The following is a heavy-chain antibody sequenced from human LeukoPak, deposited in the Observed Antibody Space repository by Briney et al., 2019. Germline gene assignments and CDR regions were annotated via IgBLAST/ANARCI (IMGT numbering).Heavy chain of an antibody. CDR2: ISYDGSNK. V-gene: IGHV3-30*18. Sequence: GGSLRLSCAASGFTFSSYGMHWVRQAPGKGLEWVAVISYDGSNKYYADSVKGRFTISRDNSKNTLYLQMNSLRAEDTAVYYCAKDQRSVYSSSWGPEDYWGQGTLVTVSS. CDR3: AKDQRSVYSSSWGPEDY. CDR1: GFTFSSYG. D-gene: IGHD6-13*01. J-gene: IGHJ4*02.